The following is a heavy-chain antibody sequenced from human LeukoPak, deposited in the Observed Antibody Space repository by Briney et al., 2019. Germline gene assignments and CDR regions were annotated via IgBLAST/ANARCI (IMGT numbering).Heavy chain of an antibody. Sequence: PGGSLRLSCAASGFTFSDHYMDWVRQAPGQGLEWVGLIRNKPSSYTTVYAASVKGRFTISRDDSKNSVYLQMDSLKTEDTAVYYCGDVGGAGTDHWGQGTLVTVSS. CDR2: IRNKPSSYTT. CDR1: GFTFSDHY. J-gene: IGHJ4*02. V-gene: IGHV3-72*01. D-gene: IGHD3-10*01. CDR3: GDVGGAGTDH.